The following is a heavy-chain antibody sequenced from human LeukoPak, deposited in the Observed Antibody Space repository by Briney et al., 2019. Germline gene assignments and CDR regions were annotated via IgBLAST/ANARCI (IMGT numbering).Heavy chain of an antibody. Sequence: GGSLRLSCAASGFTFDDYAMHWVRQAPGKGLEWVSGISRSGESTFYADSVRGRFTISRDNSKNTVSLQMESLRAEDTALYYCAKDYAVGSIDYWGQGTLVTVSS. V-gene: IGHV3-23*01. J-gene: IGHJ4*02. CDR1: GFTFDDYA. D-gene: IGHD3-16*01. CDR2: ISRSGEST. CDR3: AKDYAVGSIDY.